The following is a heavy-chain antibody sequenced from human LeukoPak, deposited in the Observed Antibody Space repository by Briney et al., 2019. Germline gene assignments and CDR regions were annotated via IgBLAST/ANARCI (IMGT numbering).Heavy chain of an antibody. CDR2: IWYDGSNK. CDR3: ARDLGWYDSSRYGIPPNGIDY. J-gene: IGHJ4*02. Sequence: PGGSLRLSCAASGFTFSSSGMHWVRQAPGKGLEWVAVIWYDGSNKYYADSVKGRFTISRDNSENTLYLQMNSLRAEDMAVYYCARDLGWYDSSRYGIPPNGIDYWGQGTLVTVSS. CDR1: GFTFSSSG. V-gene: IGHV3-33*01. D-gene: IGHD3-22*01.